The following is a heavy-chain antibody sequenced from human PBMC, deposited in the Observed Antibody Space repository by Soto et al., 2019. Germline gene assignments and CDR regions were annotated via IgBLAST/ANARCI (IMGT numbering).Heavy chain of an antibody. J-gene: IGHJ4*02. V-gene: IGHV1-3*01. CDR3: ARVMVRGVINANAPFDY. D-gene: IGHD3-10*01. CDR2: INAGNGNT. CDR1: GYTFTSYA. Sequence: QVQLVQSGAEVKKPGASVKVSCKASGYTFTSYAMHWVRQAPGQRLEWMGWINAGNGNTKYSQKFQGRVTITRDTSASTAYMELSSLRSEDTAVYYCARVMVRGVINANAPFDYWAREPWSPSPQ.